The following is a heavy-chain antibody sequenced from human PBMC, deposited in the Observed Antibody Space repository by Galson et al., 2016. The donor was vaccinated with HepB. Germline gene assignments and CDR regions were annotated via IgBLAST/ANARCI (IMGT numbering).Heavy chain of an antibody. CDR1: EDSITNYH. Sequence: ETLSLTCSVSEDSITNYHWSWIRQPPGKGLEWIGFIYHSGSTNYNPSLKSRVTISVDTSKNQFSLNLRSVTATDTAAYYCARLVGSSWYKWFDPWGQGTLVTVSS. D-gene: IGHD6-13*01. J-gene: IGHJ5*02. CDR2: IYHSGST. V-gene: IGHV4-59*08. CDR3: ARLVGSSWYKWFDP.